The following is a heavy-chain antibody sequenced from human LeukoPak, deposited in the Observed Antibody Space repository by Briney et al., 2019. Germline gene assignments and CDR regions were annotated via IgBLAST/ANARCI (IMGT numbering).Heavy chain of an antibody. CDR3: ARLGYCSGSSCWVSYFQH. CDR1: GGSVCSSSHY. V-gene: IGHV4-39*01. Sequence: SETLSLTCTVSGGSVCSSSHYWGWIRQPPGKGLEWLGGIYYSGSTYYNPSLRSRVTISVDTSKNQFSLKLRTVTAADTAVYYCARLGYCSGSSCWVSYFQHWGQGTLVSVSS. J-gene: IGHJ1*01. CDR2: IYYSGST. D-gene: IGHD2-15*01.